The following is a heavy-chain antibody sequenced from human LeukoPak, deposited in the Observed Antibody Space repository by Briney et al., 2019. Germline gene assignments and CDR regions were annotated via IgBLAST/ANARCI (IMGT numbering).Heavy chain of an antibody. CDR3: ARQLVWGNWFDP. Sequence: ASVKVSCKASGYTFTGYYMHWVRQAPGQGLEWMGRINPNSGGTNDAQKFQGTVTMTRDTSISTAYMELSRLRSDVTAVYYCARQLVWGNWFDPWGQGTLVTVSS. J-gene: IGHJ5*02. CDR1: GYTFTGYY. V-gene: IGHV1-2*06. CDR2: INPNSGGT. D-gene: IGHD6-6*01.